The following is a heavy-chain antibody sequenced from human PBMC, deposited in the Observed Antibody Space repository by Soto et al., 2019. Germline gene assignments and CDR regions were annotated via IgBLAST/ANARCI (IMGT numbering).Heavy chain of an antibody. D-gene: IGHD3-22*01. V-gene: IGHV1-18*04. CDR2: ISAYNGNT. CDR1: GYTFTSYG. CDR3: ARQKYYYDNSGYFMPDY. Sequence: GASVKVSCKASGYTFTSYGISWVRQAPEQGLEWMGWISAYNGNTNYPQKFQGRVTMTTDTSTSTAYMELRSLRSDDTAVYYCARQKYYYDNSGYFMPDYWGQGTQVTVSS. J-gene: IGHJ4*02.